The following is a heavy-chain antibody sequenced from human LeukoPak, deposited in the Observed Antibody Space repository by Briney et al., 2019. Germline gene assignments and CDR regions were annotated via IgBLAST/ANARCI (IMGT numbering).Heavy chain of an antibody. CDR2: IKQDGSEK. CDR3: ARGRIYGVEHPVDY. Sequence: GGSLRLSCAASGFTFSSYWMSWVRQAPGKGLEWVANIKQDGSEKYYVDSVKGRFTISRDNAKNSLYLQMNSLRAEDTAVYYCARGRIYGVEHPVDYWGQGTLVTVSS. J-gene: IGHJ4*02. CDR1: GFTFSSYW. D-gene: IGHD4-17*01. V-gene: IGHV3-7*03.